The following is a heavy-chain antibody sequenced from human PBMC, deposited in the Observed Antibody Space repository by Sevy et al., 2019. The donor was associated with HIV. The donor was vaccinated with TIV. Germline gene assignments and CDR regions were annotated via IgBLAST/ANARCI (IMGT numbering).Heavy chain of an antibody. CDR2: VSDSSGAT. CDR1: GFTFSSYA. V-gene: IGHV3-23*01. D-gene: IGHD3-10*01. J-gene: IGHJ4*02. Sequence: GGSLRLSCGASGFTFSSYAMSWVRQAPGKGLEWVSTVSDSSGATYYADSVKGRFTISRDNSKNTLFLQMSSLRAEDAASYFCARNDYYAPIGGTGNFDYWGQGTPVTVSS. CDR3: ARNDYYAPIGGTGNFDY.